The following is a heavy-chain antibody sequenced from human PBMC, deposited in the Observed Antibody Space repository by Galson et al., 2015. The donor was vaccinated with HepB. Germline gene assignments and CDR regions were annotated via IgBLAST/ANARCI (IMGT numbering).Heavy chain of an antibody. J-gene: IGHJ4*02. CDR1: GFTFSSYW. D-gene: IGHD2-21*02. Sequence: SLRLSCAASGFTFSSYWMSWVRQAPGKGLEWVANIKQDGSEKYYVDSVKGRFTISRDNAKNSLYLQMNSLRAEDTAVYYCASYCGGDCYFRYYFDYWGQGTLVTVSS. V-gene: IGHV3-7*03. CDR2: IKQDGSEK. CDR3: ASYCGGDCYFRYYFDY.